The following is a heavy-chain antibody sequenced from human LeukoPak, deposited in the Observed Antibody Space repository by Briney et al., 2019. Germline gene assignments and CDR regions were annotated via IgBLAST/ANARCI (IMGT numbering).Heavy chain of an antibody. J-gene: IGHJ6*03. V-gene: IGHV3-48*04. CDR2: ISSSGTTK. Sequence: GGSLRLSCEASGFTFSSYSMNWVRQAPGKGLEWVSYISSSGTTKYYADSVKGRFTISRDNAKNSLYLQMNSLRAEDTAVYYCARTGYCSGATCFYYYSYYMDVWGKGTTVTVSS. CDR1: GFTFSSYS. D-gene: IGHD2-15*01. CDR3: ARTGYCSGATCFYYYSYYMDV.